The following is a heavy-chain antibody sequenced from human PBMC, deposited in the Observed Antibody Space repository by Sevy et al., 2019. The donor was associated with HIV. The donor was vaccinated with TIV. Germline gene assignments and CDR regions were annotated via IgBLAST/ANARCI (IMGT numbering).Heavy chain of an antibody. Sequence: GGSLRLSCAASGFTFSSYGMHWVRQAPGKGLEWVAVIWYDGSNKYYADSVKGRFTISRDNSKNTVYLQMNSLRAEDTAVYYCAKGRGFSAYDAYDFWGQGTLVTVSS. V-gene: IGHV3-33*06. CDR2: IWYDGSNK. CDR3: AKGRGFSAYDAYDF. CDR1: GFTFSSYG. D-gene: IGHD5-12*01. J-gene: IGHJ4*02.